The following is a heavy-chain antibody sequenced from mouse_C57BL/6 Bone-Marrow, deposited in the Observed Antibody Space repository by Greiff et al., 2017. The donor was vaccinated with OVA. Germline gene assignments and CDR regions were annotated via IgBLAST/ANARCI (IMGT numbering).Heavy chain of an antibody. J-gene: IGHJ2*01. CDR2: INPSSGYT. V-gene: IGHV1-7*01. CDR1: GYTFTSYW. Sequence: VQLQESGAELAKPGASVKLSCKASGYTFTSYWMHWVKQRPGQGLEWIGYINPSSGYTKYNQKFKDKATLTADTSSSTAYMQLSSLTYEDSAVYYCARVSSRDYWGQGTTLTVSS. CDR3: ARVSSRDY.